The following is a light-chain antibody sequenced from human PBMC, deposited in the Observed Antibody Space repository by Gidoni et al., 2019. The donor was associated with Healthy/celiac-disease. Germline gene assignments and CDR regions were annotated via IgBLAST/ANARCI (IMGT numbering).Light chain of an antibody. J-gene: IGKJ1*01. CDR2: KAS. CDR1: QSISSW. V-gene: IGKV1-5*03. Sequence: DIQMTQSPSTLSAPVGDRVTITCRASQSISSWLAWYQQKPGKAPKLLIYKASSLESGVPSRFSGSGSGTEFTLTISSLQPDDFATYYCQQYNSYSAFXQXTKVXIK. CDR3: QQYNSYSA.